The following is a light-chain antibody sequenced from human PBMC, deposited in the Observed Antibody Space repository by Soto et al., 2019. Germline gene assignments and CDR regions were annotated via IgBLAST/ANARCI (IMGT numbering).Light chain of an antibody. V-gene: IGKV1-27*01. Sequence: DIQMTQSPSSLSASVGDRVTITCRASQAIYNYLAWYQQKPGKVSTLLISAASTLQSGVPSRFSGSGSGTDFTLTISSLQPEDVATYYCQKFSAVPTFGGGTKVEI. J-gene: IGKJ4*01. CDR1: QAIYNY. CDR3: QKFSAVPT. CDR2: AAS.